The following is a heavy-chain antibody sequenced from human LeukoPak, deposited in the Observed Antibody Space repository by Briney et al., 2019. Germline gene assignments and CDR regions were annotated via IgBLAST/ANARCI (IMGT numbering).Heavy chain of an antibody. CDR2: IYYSGST. D-gene: IGHD5-18*01. CDR1: HGSISRYY. J-gene: IGHJ3*01. Sequence: PSETLSLTCIVSHGSISRYYWSWIRQPPGKGLEWIGHIYYSGSTEYSPSLKSRVTISVDTSENQVSLKVTSVTAADTAMYYCARLQNRGFDYGYDDAFDVWGQGTMVTVSS. CDR3: ARLQNRGFDYGYDDAFDV. V-gene: IGHV4-59*08.